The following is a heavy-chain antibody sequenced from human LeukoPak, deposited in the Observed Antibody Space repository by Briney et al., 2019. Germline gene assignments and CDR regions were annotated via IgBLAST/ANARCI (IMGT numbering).Heavy chain of an antibody. J-gene: IGHJ2*01. CDR2: INHSGST. CDR1: GGSFSGYY. Sequence: SETLSLTCAVYGGSFSGYYWSWIRQPPGKGLEWIGEINHSGSTNYNPSLKSRVTISVDTSKNQFSLKLSSVTAAGTAVYYCAALDSSRDLWGRGTLVTVSS. D-gene: IGHD6-13*01. V-gene: IGHV4-34*01. CDR3: AALDSSRDL.